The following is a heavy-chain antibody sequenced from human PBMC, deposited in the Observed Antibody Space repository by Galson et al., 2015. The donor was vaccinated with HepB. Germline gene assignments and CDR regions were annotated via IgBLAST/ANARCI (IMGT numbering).Heavy chain of an antibody. D-gene: IGHD3-22*01. Sequence: SLRLSCAASGFTFSSYEMNWVRQAPGKGLEWVSYISSSGSTIYYADSVKGRFIISRDNAKNSLYLQMNSLRAEDTAVYYCARVTYYYDSSGYYNLDYWGQGTLVTVSS. CDR1: GFTFSSYE. CDR2: ISSSGSTI. CDR3: ARVTYYYDSSGYYNLDY. J-gene: IGHJ4*02. V-gene: IGHV3-48*03.